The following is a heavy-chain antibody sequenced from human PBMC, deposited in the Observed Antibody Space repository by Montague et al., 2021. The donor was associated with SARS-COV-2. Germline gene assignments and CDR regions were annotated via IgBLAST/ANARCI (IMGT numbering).Heavy chain of an antibody. V-gene: IGHV4-39*02. CDR1: GGSISSSSYY. Sequence: SETLSLTCTVSGGSISSSSYYWGWIRQPPGKGLEWIGSIYYSGSTYYNPSLKSRVTISVDTSKNQFSLKLSSVTAADTAVYYCARDVRRWLQLAPYYFDYWGQGTLVTVSS. CDR3: ARDVRRWLQLAPYYFDY. J-gene: IGHJ4*02. D-gene: IGHD5-24*01. CDR2: IYYSGST.